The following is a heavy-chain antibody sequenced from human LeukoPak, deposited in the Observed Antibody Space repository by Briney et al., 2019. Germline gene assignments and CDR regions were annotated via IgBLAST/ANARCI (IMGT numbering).Heavy chain of an antibody. D-gene: IGHD2-2*01. V-gene: IGHV1-18*01. J-gene: IGHJ5*02. Sequence: ASVMVSCKASGYTFTSYGISWVRQAPGQGLEWMGWISAYNGNTNYAQKLQGRVTMTTDTSTSTAYMELRSLRSDDTAVYYCARDTRLRTSSRWFDPWGQGTLVTVSS. CDR2: ISAYNGNT. CDR3: ARDTRLRTSSRWFDP. CDR1: GYTFTSYG.